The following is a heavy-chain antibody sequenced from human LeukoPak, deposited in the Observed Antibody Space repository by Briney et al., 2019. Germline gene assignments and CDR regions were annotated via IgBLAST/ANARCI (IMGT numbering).Heavy chain of an antibody. CDR3: ARVRDDDYYYGMDV. CDR2: INPNSGGT. D-gene: IGHD3-10*01. V-gene: IGHV1-2*02. J-gene: IGHJ6*02. CDR1: GYTFTGYY. Sequence: GASVKVSCKASGYTFTGYYMHWVRQAPGQGLEWMGWINPNSGGTNYAQKFQGRVTMTRDTSISTAYMELSRLRSDDTAVYYCARVRDDDYYYGMDVWGQGTTVTVSS.